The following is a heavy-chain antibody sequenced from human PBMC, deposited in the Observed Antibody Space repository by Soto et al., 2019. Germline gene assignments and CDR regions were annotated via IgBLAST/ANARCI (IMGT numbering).Heavy chain of an antibody. D-gene: IGHD3-10*01. CDR1: GGSISSYY. J-gene: IGHJ4*02. V-gene: IGHV4-59*01. CDR3: ARGRITMARGVSPFDY. CDR2: IYYSGST. Sequence: PSETLSLTCTVSGGSISSYYWIWIRQPPGKGLEWIGYIYYSGSTNYNPSLKSRVTISVDTSKNQFSLKLSSVTAADTAVYYCARGRITMARGVSPFDYWGQGTLVTVSS.